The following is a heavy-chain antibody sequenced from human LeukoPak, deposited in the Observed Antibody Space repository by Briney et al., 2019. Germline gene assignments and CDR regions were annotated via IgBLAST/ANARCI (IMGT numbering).Heavy chain of an antibody. CDR1: GFTFSSYE. V-gene: IGHV3-48*03. Sequence: PGGSLRLSCAASGFTFSSYEMNWVRQAPGKGLEWVSYISSSGSTIYYADSVKGRFTISRDNAKNTLYLQMNSLRAEDTAVYYCARESGYDPYYHFGMDVWGQGTLVTVSS. CDR3: ARESGYDPYYHFGMDV. CDR2: ISSSGSTI. J-gene: IGHJ6*02. D-gene: IGHD5-12*01.